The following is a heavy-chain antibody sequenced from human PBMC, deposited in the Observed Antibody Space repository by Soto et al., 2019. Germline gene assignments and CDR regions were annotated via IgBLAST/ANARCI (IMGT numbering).Heavy chain of an antibody. V-gene: IGHV4-34*01. CDR1: GGSFSGYY. Sequence: SETLSLTCAVYGGSFSGYYWSWIRQPPGKGLEWIGEINHSGSTNYNPSLKSRVTISVDTSKNQFSLKLSSVTAADTAVYYCARVIRVAATANFDYWGQGTLVTVSS. J-gene: IGHJ4*02. CDR2: INHSGST. CDR3: ARVIRVAATANFDY. D-gene: IGHD2-15*01.